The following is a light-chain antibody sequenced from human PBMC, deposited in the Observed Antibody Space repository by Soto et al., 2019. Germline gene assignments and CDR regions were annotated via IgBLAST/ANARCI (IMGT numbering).Light chain of an antibody. Sequence: QSVLTQPPSVSGAPGQRVTISCTGSSSNIGAGYDVHWYQQLPGTAPKPLIYGNSNRPSRVPDRFSGSKSGTSASLAITGLQAEDEADYYCQSYDSSLSGSVFGGGTKLTVL. J-gene: IGLJ3*02. V-gene: IGLV1-40*01. CDR3: QSYDSSLSGSV. CDR2: GNS. CDR1: SSNIGAGYD.